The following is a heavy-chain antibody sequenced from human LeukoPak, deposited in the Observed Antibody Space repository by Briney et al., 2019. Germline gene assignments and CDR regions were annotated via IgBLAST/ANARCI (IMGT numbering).Heavy chain of an antibody. CDR3: ARRQGCSSTSCPPNY. CDR1: GYSFTTYW. J-gene: IGHJ4*02. D-gene: IGHD2-2*01. CDR2: IYPGDSDT. V-gene: IGHV5-51*01. Sequence: PGGSLRLSCRGSGYSFTTYWIGWVRQMPGKGLEWMGIIYPGDSDTRYTPSFQGQVTMSADKSINTAYLQWSSLEASDTAMYYCARRQGCSSTSCPPNYWGQGTLVTVSP.